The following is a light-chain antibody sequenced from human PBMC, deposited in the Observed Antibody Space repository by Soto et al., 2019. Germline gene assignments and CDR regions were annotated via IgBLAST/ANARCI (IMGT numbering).Light chain of an antibody. CDR3: QQYGSSPLLP. CDR1: QSVSSSY. CDR2: GAA. Sequence: EIVLTQSPGTLSLSPGERATLSCRASQSVSSSYFAWYQQKPGQAPRLLIYGAASRATGIPDRFSGSGSGTDFPPTLSGLEPDDFAVYYCQQYGSSPLLPVGGGTRVELK. V-gene: IGKV3-20*01. J-gene: IGKJ4*01.